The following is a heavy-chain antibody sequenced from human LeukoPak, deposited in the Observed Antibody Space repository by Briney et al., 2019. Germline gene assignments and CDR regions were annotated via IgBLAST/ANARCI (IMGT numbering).Heavy chain of an antibody. CDR3: ARGGYDFVYYYYGMDV. J-gene: IGHJ6*02. CDR1: AYTFKNYY. Sequence: GASVKVSCKASAYTFKNYYMHWVRQAPGQGLEWMGRINPNSGGTNYAQKFQGRVTMTRDTSISTAYMELSRLRSDDTAVYYCARGGYDFVYYYYGMDVWGQGTTVTVSS. CDR2: INPNSGGT. D-gene: IGHD3-3*01. V-gene: IGHV1-2*06.